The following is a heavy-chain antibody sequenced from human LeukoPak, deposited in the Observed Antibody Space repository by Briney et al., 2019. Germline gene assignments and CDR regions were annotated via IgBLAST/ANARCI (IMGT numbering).Heavy chain of an antibody. Sequence: SETLSLTCSVSGGSISSSDYYWGWFRQPPGKGLEWLGTIYYSGSTYYNPSLKSRVTISVETSKVQFSLKLSSVTAADTAVYYCARDSCSSTSCRKKFDNWGQGTLVTVSS. CDR2: IYYSGST. CDR3: ARDSCSSTSCRKKFDN. V-gene: IGHV4-39*07. D-gene: IGHD2-2*01. CDR1: GGSISSSDYY. J-gene: IGHJ4*02.